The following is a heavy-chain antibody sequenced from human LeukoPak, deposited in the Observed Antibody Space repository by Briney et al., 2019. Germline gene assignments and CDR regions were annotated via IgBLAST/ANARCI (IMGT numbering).Heavy chain of an antibody. CDR1: GGSISSYY. D-gene: IGHD6-19*01. CDR3: ARTAQWLAHAFDI. Sequence: SETLSLTCTVSGGSISSYYWSWIRQPPGKGLEWIGYIYYSGSTNYNPSLKSRVTISVDTSKNQFSLKLSSVTAADTAVYYCARTAQWLAHAFDIWGQETMVTVSS. J-gene: IGHJ3*02. V-gene: IGHV4-59*01. CDR2: IYYSGST.